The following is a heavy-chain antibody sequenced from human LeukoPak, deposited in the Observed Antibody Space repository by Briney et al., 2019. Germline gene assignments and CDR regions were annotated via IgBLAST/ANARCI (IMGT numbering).Heavy chain of an antibody. D-gene: IGHD5-18*01. CDR1: GGSFSGYY. CDR3: ARGGIRGYSYGLN. CDR2: INHSGST. Sequence: PSETLSLTCAVYGGSFSGYYWSWIRQPPGKGLEWIGEINHSGSTNYNPSLKSRVTILVDTSKNQFSLKLSSVTAADTAVYYCARGGIRGYSYGLNWGQGTLVTVSS. V-gene: IGHV4-34*01. J-gene: IGHJ4*02.